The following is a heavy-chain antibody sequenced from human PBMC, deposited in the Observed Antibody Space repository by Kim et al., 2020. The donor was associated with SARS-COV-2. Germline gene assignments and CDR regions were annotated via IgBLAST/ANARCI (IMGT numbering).Heavy chain of an antibody. CDR2: P. J-gene: IGHJ4*02. Sequence: PTYAQCFTGRFVFSLDTSDSTAYLQISSLRAEDTAVYYCARVVSGGVDYWGQGTLVTVSS. V-gene: IGHV7-4-1*02. D-gene: IGHD2-15*01. CDR3: ARVVSGGVDY.